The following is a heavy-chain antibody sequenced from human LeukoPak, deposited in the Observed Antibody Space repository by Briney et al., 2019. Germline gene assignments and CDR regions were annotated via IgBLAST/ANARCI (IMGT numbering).Heavy chain of an antibody. CDR1: GFTFSIYA. Sequence: GGSLRLSCAASGFTFSIYAMSWVRQAPGKGLEWVSAISGSGGSTYYADSVKGRFTISRDNSKNTLYLQMNSLRAEDTAVYYCRWVGDTSRYYFDYWGQGTLVTVSS. J-gene: IGHJ4*02. V-gene: IGHV3-23*01. D-gene: IGHD1-26*01. CDR2: ISGSGGST. CDR3: RWVGDTSRYYFDY.